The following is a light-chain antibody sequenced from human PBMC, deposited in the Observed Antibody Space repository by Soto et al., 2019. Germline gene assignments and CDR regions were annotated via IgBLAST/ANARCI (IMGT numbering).Light chain of an antibody. J-gene: IGKJ3*01. CDR3: PRYNNWPLT. CDR1: QNVGSF. CDR2: AKS. Sequence: DIQRTHSPSSLSASVGDRVSLTCRAGQNVGSFVNWYQQKPWKAPRLLIYAKSNLQSGVTSRISGSGSGKEFTLTISSLQPEDFATYFCPRYNNWPLTFGHGTKVDIX. V-gene: IGKV1-39*01.